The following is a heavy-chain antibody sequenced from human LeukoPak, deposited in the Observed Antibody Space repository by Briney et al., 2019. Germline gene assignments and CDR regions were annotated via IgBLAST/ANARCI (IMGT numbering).Heavy chain of an antibody. CDR2: ISSSSSYI. Sequence: PGGSLRLSCAASGFTFSNYAMSWVRQAPGKGLEWVSSISSSSSYIYYADSVKGRFTISRDNAKNSLYLQMNSLRAEDTAVYYCARDRGLNLLYNWNLAYFDYWGQGTLVTVSS. D-gene: IGHD1-20*01. V-gene: IGHV3-21*01. CDR3: ARDRGLNLLYNWNLAYFDY. J-gene: IGHJ4*02. CDR1: GFTFSNYA.